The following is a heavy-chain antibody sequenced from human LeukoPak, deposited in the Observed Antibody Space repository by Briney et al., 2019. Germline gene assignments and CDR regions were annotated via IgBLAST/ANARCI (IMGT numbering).Heavy chain of an antibody. CDR1: GGTFSSYA. Sequence: SVQVSCKASGGTFSSYAISWVRQAPGQGLESMGGIVPIFGTANYAQKFQGRVTITADKSTSTAYMELSSLRSEDTAVYYCASLGGDIVATIDYWGQGTLVTVSS. J-gene: IGHJ4*02. D-gene: IGHD5-12*01. CDR3: ASLGGDIVATIDY. V-gene: IGHV1-69*06. CDR2: IVPIFGTA.